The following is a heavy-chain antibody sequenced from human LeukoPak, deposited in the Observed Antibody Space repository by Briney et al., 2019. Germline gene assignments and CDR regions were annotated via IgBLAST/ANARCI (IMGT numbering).Heavy chain of an antibody. J-gene: IGHJ4*02. V-gene: IGHV4-39*07. Sequence: SETLSLTCTVSGGSININTYYWGWIRQPPGKGLEWIGTIYYSGRTYYNPSLKSRVTISVDTAKNQFSLKLSSVTAAGTAVYYCARDQATIILGYFDYWGQGTLVTVSS. CDR3: ARDQATIILGYFDY. D-gene: IGHD1-26*01. CDR1: GGSININTYY. CDR2: IYYSGRT.